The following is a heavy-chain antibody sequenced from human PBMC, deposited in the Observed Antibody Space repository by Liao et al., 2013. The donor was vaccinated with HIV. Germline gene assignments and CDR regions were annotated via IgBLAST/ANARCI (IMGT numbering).Heavy chain of an antibody. J-gene: IGHJ5*02. CDR1: GGSISGYY. Sequence: QVQLQESGPGLVKPSETLSLTCTVSGGSISGYYWSWIRQPPGKGLEWIGHVAYSGSTNYNPSLKSRVTISVDTSKNQFSLKLSSVTAADTAVYYCARDAYFDWDNWFDPWGQEPCHRLL. D-gene: IGHD3-9*01. V-gene: IGHV4-59*12. CDR2: VAYSGST. CDR3: ARDAYFDWDNWFDP.